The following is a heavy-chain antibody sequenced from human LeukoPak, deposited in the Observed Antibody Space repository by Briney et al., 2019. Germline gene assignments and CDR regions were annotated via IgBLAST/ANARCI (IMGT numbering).Heavy chain of an antibody. CDR2: ISWNSGTI. CDR3: AKAGDKYDTSRYYS. CDR1: GFTFDDYA. J-gene: IGHJ4*02. Sequence: GGSLRLSCAASGFTFDDYAMHWVRQAPGKGLEWVSGISWNSGTIGYADSVKGRFTISRDNAKNSLYLQMNNLRAEDMALYYCAKAGDKYDTSRYYSWGQGTLVTVSS. V-gene: IGHV3-9*03. D-gene: IGHD3-22*01.